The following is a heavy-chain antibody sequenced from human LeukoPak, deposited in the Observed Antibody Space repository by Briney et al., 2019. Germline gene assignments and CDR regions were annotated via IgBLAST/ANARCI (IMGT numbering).Heavy chain of an antibody. D-gene: IGHD6-19*01. CDR2: ISWNSGSI. CDR3: AKDNRRHYTSGPNPDSLH. CDR1: GFIFNNYA. J-gene: IGHJ4*02. Sequence: GGSLRLSYAGSGFIFNNYAMHWVRQPPGEGLEWVSGISWNSGSIDYADSVKGRFTISRDNAKNSLYLQMNSLRVEDTAFYYCAKDNRRHYTSGPNPDSLHWGQGALVTVSS. V-gene: IGHV3-9*01.